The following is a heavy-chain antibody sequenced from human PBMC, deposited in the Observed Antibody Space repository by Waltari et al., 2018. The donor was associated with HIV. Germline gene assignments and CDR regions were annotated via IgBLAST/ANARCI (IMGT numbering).Heavy chain of an antibody. D-gene: IGHD3-10*01. J-gene: IGHJ4*02. Sequence: LVESGGGVVKTGESLRLICEASGFEFRHYSLNWVRQSPVRGLEWVASIRRASNEKNEVDSGRGRFVISRDDAKSCVYLEMGSLREEDTARYFCVRDDPGYGPIDYWGQGTLVIV. CDR2: IRRASNEK. V-gene: IGHV3-21*04. CDR3: VRDDPGYGPIDY. CDR1: GFEFRHYS.